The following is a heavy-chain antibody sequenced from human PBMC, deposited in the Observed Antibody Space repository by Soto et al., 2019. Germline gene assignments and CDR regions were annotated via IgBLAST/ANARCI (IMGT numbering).Heavy chain of an antibody. J-gene: IGHJ4*02. Sequence: VQLVESGGGLVKPGGSLRLSCAASGFTFSSYSMNWVRQAPGKGLEWVSSISSSSSYIYYADSVKGRFTISRDNAKNSLYLQMNSLRAEDTAVYYCARARTFFGSDEYYFDYWGQGTLVTVSS. CDR3: ARARTFFGSDEYYFDY. CDR2: ISSSSSYI. V-gene: IGHV3-21*01. D-gene: IGHD3-3*01. CDR1: GFTFSSYS.